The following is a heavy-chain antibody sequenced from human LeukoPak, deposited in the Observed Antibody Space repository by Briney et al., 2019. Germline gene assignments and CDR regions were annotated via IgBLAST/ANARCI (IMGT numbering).Heavy chain of an antibody. CDR1: GFTFSSYS. V-gene: IGHV3-21*01. J-gene: IGHJ4*02. CDR2: ISSSSSYI. CDR3: ARDVEFRSLFGELSGRGFDY. Sequence: GGSLRLSCAASGFTFSSYSMNWVRQAPGKALEWVSSISSSSSYICYADSVKGRFTISRDNAKNSLYLQMNSLRAEDTAVYYCARDVEFRSLFGELSGRGFDYWGQGTLVTVSS. D-gene: IGHD3-10*02.